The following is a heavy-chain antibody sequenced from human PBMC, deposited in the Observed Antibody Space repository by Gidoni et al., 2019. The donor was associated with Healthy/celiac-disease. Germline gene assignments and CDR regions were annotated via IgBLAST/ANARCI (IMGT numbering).Heavy chain of an antibody. J-gene: IGHJ4*02. CDR2: IIPIFGTA. CDR1: GGTFSSYA. D-gene: IGHD3-10*01. V-gene: IGHV1-69*12. Sequence: QVQLVQSGAEVKKPGSSVKFSCKASGGTFSSYAISWVRQAPGQGLEWMGGIIPIFGTANYAQKFQGRVTITADESTSTAYMELSSLRSEDTAVYYCASSGEWFGELGGYFDYWGQGTLVTVSS. CDR3: ASSGEWFGELGGYFDY.